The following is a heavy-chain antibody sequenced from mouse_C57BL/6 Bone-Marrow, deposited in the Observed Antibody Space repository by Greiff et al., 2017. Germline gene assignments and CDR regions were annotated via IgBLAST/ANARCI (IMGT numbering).Heavy chain of an antibody. CDR2: ISSGGGYT. V-gene: IGHV5-6*01. CDR1: GFTFSSYG. CDR3: ARAYYYGSWFAY. D-gene: IGHD1-1*01. Sequence: EVKLVESGGDLVKPGGSLKLSCAASGFTFSSYGMSWVRQTPDKRLEWVATISSGGGYTYYPDSVKGRFTISRDNAKNTLYLQMSSLKSEDTAMYYCARAYYYGSWFAYWGQGTLVTVSA. J-gene: IGHJ3*01.